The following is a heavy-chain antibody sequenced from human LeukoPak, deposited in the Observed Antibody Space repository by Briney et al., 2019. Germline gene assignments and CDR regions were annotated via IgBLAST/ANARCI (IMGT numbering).Heavy chain of an antibody. J-gene: IGHJ6*03. Sequence: PSETLSLTCAVYGGSFSGYYWSWIRQPPGKGLEWIGEINHSGSTNYNPSLKSRVTISVDTSKNQFSLTLSSVTAADTAVYYCARAFVRGVSSYYFYMDVWGKGATVTISS. CDR1: GGSFSGYY. CDR2: INHSGST. V-gene: IGHV4-34*01. CDR3: ARAFVRGVSSYYFYMDV. D-gene: IGHD3-10*01.